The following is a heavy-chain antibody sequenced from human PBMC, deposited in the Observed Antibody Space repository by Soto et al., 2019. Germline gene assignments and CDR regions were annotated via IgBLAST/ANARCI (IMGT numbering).Heavy chain of an antibody. CDR3: ARAGGYCSGGSCYSGWFDP. V-gene: IGHV4-30-2*01. CDR2: IYHSGST. D-gene: IGHD2-15*01. J-gene: IGHJ5*02. Sequence: VCPLISRSKSWSWLRQPPGKGLEWIGYIYHSGSTYYNPSLKSRVTISVDRSKNQFSLKLSSVTAADTAVYYCARAGGYCSGGSCYSGWFDPWGQGNLVTFS. CDR1: VCPLISRSKS.